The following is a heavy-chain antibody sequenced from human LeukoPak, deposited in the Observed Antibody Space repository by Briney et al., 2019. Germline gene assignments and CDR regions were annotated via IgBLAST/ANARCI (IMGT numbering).Heavy chain of an antibody. Sequence: ARSLRLSCAASGFTFSDYAMHWVRQVPGKGLEWVAVISYDGSKKYYADSVKGRFTVCRDNSKNTLYLQMNSLRAEDTAVYYCAREESERIAAAGTGIDYWGQGSLVTVSS. CDR2: ISYDGSKK. V-gene: IGHV3-30-3*01. J-gene: IGHJ4*02. CDR1: GFTFSDYA. CDR3: AREESERIAAAGTGIDY. D-gene: IGHD6-13*01.